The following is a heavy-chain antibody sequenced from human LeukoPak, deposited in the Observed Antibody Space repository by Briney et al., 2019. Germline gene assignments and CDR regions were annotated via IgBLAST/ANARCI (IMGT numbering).Heavy chain of an antibody. CDR2: IYTSGST. CDR3: ARDLNDPDYSNYVRDAFDI. Sequence: SQTLSLTCTVSGGSISSYYWSWIRQPAGKGLEWIGRIYTSGSTNYNPSLKSRVTMSVDTSKDQFSLKLSSVTAADTAVYYCARDLNDPDYSNYVRDAFDIWGQGTMVTVSS. D-gene: IGHD4-11*01. CDR1: GGSISSYY. J-gene: IGHJ3*02. V-gene: IGHV4-4*07.